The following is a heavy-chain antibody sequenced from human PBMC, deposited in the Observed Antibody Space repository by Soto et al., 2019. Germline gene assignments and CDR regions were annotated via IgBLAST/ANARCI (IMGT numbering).Heavy chain of an antibody. J-gene: IGHJ6*02. Sequence: PSETLSLTCAVSVGSLSSSNGLSGVRQPPGKGLEWIGEISQSGNTKYNTSLKSRLTISIDKSKNQFSLNLSSVTAADTAVYYCARPYYYYGMDVWGQGTTVTVSS. CDR1: VGSLSSSNG. CDR2: ISQSGNT. CDR3: ARPYYYYGMDV. V-gene: IGHV4-4*02.